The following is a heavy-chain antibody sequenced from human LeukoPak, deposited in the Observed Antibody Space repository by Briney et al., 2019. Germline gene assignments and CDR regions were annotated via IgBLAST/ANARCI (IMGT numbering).Heavy chain of an antibody. Sequence: SETLSLTCAVYGGSFSGYYWSWIRQPPGKGLEWIGEINHSGSTNYNPSLKSRVTISVDTSKNQFSLKLSSVTAADTAVYYRARGPYYTEVDAFDIWGQGTMVTVSS. J-gene: IGHJ3*02. CDR1: GGSFSGYY. CDR2: INHSGST. V-gene: IGHV4-34*01. D-gene: IGHD3-3*01. CDR3: ARGPYYTEVDAFDI.